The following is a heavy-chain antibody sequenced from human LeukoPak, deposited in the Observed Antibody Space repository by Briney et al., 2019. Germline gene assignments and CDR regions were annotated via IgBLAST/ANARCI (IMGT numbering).Heavy chain of an antibody. D-gene: IGHD5-18*01. J-gene: IGHJ4*02. CDR1: GYSFTSYG. CDR2: ISAYNGNT. Sequence: GESLKISCKGSGYSFTSYGISWVRQAPGQGLEWMGWISAYNGNTNYAQKLQGRVTMTTDTSTSTAYMELRSLRSDDTAVYYCARDSGYSFDYWGQGTLVTVSS. CDR3: ARDSGYSFDY. V-gene: IGHV1-18*01.